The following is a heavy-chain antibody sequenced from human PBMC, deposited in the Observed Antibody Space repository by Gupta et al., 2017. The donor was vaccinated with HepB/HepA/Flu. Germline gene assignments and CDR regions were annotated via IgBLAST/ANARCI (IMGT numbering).Heavy chain of an antibody. CDR1: GGSISSSNYY. V-gene: IGHV4-39*01. D-gene: IGHD6-19*01. CDR2: IYYRGST. J-gene: IGHJ4*02. Sequence: QLQLQESGPGLVKPSETLSLTCTVSGGSISSSNYYWVWIHQPPGKGLEWLGTIYYRGSTYYNPSLNGRVTIYVDTSKNQFSRKLTSVTAADTAFYYCATLGNMYNSAGYEGGWGQGTLVTVSS. CDR3: ATLGNMYNSAGYEGG.